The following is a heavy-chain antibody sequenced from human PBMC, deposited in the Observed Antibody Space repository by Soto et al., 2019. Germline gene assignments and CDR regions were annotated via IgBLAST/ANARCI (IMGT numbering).Heavy chain of an antibody. D-gene: IGHD2-15*01. Sequence: GGSLRLSWAASEFTEFTFSSYAMHWVRQAPGKGLECVSGISSDGGSTYYANSVKGRFTISRDNSKNTLYLQMNSLRAEDTAVYYCARDFSGGLPYGPTLYGMDVSGQGTTVTVSS. CDR2: ISSDGGST. CDR3: ARDFSGGLPYGPTLYGMDV. CDR1: EFTFSSYA. J-gene: IGHJ6*02. V-gene: IGHV3-64*01.